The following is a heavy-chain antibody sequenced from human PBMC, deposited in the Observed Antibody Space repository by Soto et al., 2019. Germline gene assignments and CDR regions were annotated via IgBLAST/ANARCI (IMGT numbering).Heavy chain of an antibody. CDR1: GFSLSTSGVG. J-gene: IGHJ5*02. CDR2: IYWDDDK. V-gene: IGHV2-5*02. Sequence: QITLKESGPTLVKPTQTLTLTCTCSGFSLSTSGVGVGWIRQPPGKALEWLALIYWDDDKRYSPSLKSRLTXXKDTSKNQWILTMTNMDPVDTATYYCAHGTEKFDPWGQGTLVTVSS. CDR3: AHGTEKFDP.